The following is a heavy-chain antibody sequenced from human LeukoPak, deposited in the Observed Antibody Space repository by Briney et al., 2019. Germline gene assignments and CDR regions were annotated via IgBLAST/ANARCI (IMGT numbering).Heavy chain of an antibody. D-gene: IGHD6-19*01. CDR3: ARQKYSSGSALDY. J-gene: IGHJ4*02. CDR2: IYPGDSDT. CDR1: GYSFTNYW. V-gene: IGHV5-51*01. Sequence: GESLKISCKGSGYSFTNYWIGWVRQMPGKGLDWMGTIYPGDSDTRYSPSFQRQVTISADNSISTAYLQWSSLKASDTAMYYCARQKYSSGSALDYWGQGTLVTVS.